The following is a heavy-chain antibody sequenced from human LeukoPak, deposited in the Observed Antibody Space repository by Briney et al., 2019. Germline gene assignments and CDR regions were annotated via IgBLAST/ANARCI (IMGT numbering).Heavy chain of an antibody. CDR2: IYTSGST. CDR3: ATSLGSSWYSNWFDP. D-gene: IGHD6-13*01. CDR1: GGSISSYY. V-gene: IGHV4-4*07. Sequence: SEPLSLTCTVSGGSISSYYWSWIRQPAGKGLEWIGRIYTSGSTNYNPSLKSRVTMSVDTSKNQFSLKLSSVTAADTAVYYCATSLGSSWYSNWFDPWGQGTLVTVSS. J-gene: IGHJ5*02.